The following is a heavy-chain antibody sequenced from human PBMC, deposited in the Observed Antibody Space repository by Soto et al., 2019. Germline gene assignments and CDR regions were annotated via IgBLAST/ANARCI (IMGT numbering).Heavy chain of an antibody. CDR2: IYWDDDK. Sequence: QITLKESGPTLVKPTQTLTLTCTFSGFSLTTSGVGVGWIRQPPGKALEWLALIYWDDDKRYSPSLKSRLTITKDTSKNQVVLIMTNMDPVDTATYYCAHSPRKDSGDYGSSDYFDYWGQGTLVTVSS. CDR1: GFSLTTSGVG. V-gene: IGHV2-5*02. CDR3: AHSPRKDSGDYGSSDYFDY. J-gene: IGHJ4*02. D-gene: IGHD4-17*01.